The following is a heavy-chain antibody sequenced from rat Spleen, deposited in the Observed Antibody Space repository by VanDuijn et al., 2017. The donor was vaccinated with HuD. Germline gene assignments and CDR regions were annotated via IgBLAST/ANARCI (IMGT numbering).Heavy chain of an antibody. CDR2: MWSGGRT. CDR1: GFSLTSNS. D-gene: IGHD1-5*01. CDR3: TRNRYRYTSGYVMDA. J-gene: IGHJ4*01. Sequence: QVQLKESGPGLVQPSQTLSLTCTVSGFSLTSNSVSWVRQPPGKGLEWIGAMWSGGRTDYNSALKSRLSISRDTSKNQVFLKRNSRQTEDTVIYFCTRNRYRYTSGYVMDAWGQGASVTVSS. V-gene: IGHV2-1*01.